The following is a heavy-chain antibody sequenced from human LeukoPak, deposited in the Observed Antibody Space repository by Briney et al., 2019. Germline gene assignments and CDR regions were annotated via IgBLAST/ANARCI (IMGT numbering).Heavy chain of an antibody. CDR2: IRYDGSNK. CDR1: GFTFSSYG. Sequence: GGSLRLSCAASGFTFSSYGMHWVRQAPGKGLEWVAFIRYDGSNKYYADSVKGRFTISRDNSKNTLYLQMNSLRAEDTAVYYCAKQVGSGWSNFDYWGQGTLVTVSS. V-gene: IGHV3-30*02. D-gene: IGHD6-19*01. J-gene: IGHJ4*02. CDR3: AKQVGSGWSNFDY.